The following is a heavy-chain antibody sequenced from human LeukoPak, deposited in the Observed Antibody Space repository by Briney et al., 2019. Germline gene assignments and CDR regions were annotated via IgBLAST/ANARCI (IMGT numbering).Heavy chain of an antibody. J-gene: IGHJ4*02. CDR3: ARDQGYCSGGSCYQTFDY. CDR2: INWNGGST. CDR1: GFTFDDYG. V-gene: IGHV3-20*04. Sequence: GGSLRLSCAASGFTFDDYGMSWVRQAPGKGLEWVSGINWNGGSTGYADSVKGRFTISRDNAKNSPYLQMNSLRAEDTALYYCARDQGYCSGGSCYQTFDYWGQGTLVTVSS. D-gene: IGHD2-15*01.